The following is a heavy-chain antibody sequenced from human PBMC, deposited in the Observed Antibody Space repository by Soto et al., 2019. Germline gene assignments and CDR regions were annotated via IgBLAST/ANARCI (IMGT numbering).Heavy chain of an antibody. Sequence: ASVKVCCKASGYTLIMYYIHWMRQAPGQGLEWMGWINPSDGNRNFAQKFEDRVTMTTATSTNTVFLELRSLKSDDTAIYYCARDRLRGYDSSGFYSWGQGTMVTVSS. CDR1: GYTLIMYY. CDR2: INPSDGNR. D-gene: IGHD3-22*01. J-gene: IGHJ4*02. V-gene: IGHV1-18*04. CDR3: ARDRLRGYDSSGFYS.